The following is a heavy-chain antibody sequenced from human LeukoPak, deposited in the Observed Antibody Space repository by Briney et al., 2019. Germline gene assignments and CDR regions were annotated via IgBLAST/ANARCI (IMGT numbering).Heavy chain of an antibody. Sequence: PGGSLRLSCAASGFTFSSYGMHWVRQAPGKGLEWVSGISWNSGSIGYADSVKGRFTISRDNAKNSLYLQMNSLRAEDTALYYCAKDYGTMIVTTWFDPWGQGTLVTVSS. CDR1: GFTFSSYG. V-gene: IGHV3-9*01. J-gene: IGHJ5*02. D-gene: IGHD3-22*01. CDR2: ISWNSGSI. CDR3: AKDYGTMIVTTWFDP.